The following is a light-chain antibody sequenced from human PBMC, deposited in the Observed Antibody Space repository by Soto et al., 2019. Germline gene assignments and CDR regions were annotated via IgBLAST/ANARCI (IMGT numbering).Light chain of an antibody. CDR1: QSVSSN. Sequence: EILMTQSPATLSVSPGARATLSCRASQSVSSNLAWYQHKPGQAPRLLIYGASPRATGIPGRFSGSGSGTVFTHTISSLQSEDFGVYYCQQYNKWPWTFGRVTKVEIK. J-gene: IGKJ1*01. V-gene: IGKV3-15*01. CDR2: GAS. CDR3: QQYNKWPWT.